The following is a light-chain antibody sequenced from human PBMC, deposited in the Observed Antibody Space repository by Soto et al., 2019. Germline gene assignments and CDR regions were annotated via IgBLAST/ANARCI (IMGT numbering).Light chain of an antibody. J-gene: IGKJ4*01. V-gene: IGKV3-11*01. CDR1: QSVSSY. Sequence: EIGLTQSPATLSLSPGERATLSCRASQSVSSYLAWYQQKPGQAPRLLIYDASNRATRIPARFSGSGSGTDFTLTISSLEPEDFAVYYCQQRSNWPLLTFGGGTKVEIK. CDR3: QQRSNWPLLT. CDR2: DAS.